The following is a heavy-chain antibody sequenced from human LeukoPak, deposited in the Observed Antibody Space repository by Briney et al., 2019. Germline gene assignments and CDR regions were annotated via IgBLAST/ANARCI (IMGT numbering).Heavy chain of an antibody. CDR3: ARNMGDY. D-gene: IGHD2/OR15-2a*01. CDR2: INQDGSEK. V-gene: IGHV3-7*04. Sequence: GGSLRHSCTASGFTFSTYWMTWVRQAPGKGLEWVANINQDGSEKNYVDSVKGRFTISRDNAKNSLYLQMNSLRAEDTAVYYCARNMGDYWGQGTLVTVSS. J-gene: IGHJ4*02. CDR1: GFTFSTYW.